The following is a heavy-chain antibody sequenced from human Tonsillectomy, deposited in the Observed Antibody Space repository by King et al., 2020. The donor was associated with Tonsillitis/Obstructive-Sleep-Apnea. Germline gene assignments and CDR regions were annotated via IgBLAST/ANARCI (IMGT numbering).Heavy chain of an antibody. Sequence: QLVQSGGGLVQPGGSLRLSCAASGFTFSSYEMNWVRQAPGKGLEWVSYITSSGRSIYYADSVKGRFTISRDNDKKPLYLQMNSLRAEDTAVDYCATEGAPHCSSTGCYAHYYYYGMDVWGQGTTVTVSS. D-gene: IGHD2-2*01. CDR1: GFTFSSYE. CDR2: ITSSGRSI. V-gene: IGHV3-48*03. CDR3: ATEGAPHCSSTGCYAHYYYYGMDV. J-gene: IGHJ6*02.